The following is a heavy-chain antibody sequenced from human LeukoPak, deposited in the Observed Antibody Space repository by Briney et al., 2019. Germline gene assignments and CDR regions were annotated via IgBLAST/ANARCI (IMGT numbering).Heavy chain of an antibody. CDR2: ISAYNGNT. J-gene: IGHJ3*02. CDR3: ARDRTSRRAPTSSGWSYDDAFDI. CDR1: GYTFTSYG. V-gene: IGHV1-18*01. D-gene: IGHD6-19*01. Sequence: ASVKVSCKASGYTFTSYGISWVRQAPGQGLEWMGWISAYNGNTNYAQKLQGRVTMTTDTSTSTAYMELRSLRSDDTAVYYCARDRTSRRAPTSSGWSYDDAFDIWGQGTMVTVSS.